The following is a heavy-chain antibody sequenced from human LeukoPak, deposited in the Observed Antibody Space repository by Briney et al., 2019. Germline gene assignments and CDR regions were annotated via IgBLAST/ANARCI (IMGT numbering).Heavy chain of an antibody. CDR2: ISGSGGYT. Sequence: GGSLRLSCAASGFTFSNYAMSWVRQAPGKGLEWVSAISGSGGYTYCADSVKGRFTISRDNSKNTLYLQMNSLRAEDTAVYYCAKQGAIYYDSGSYYTDWGQGTLVTVSS. D-gene: IGHD3-10*01. CDR3: AKQGAIYYDSGSYYTD. CDR1: GFTFSNYA. J-gene: IGHJ4*02. V-gene: IGHV3-23*01.